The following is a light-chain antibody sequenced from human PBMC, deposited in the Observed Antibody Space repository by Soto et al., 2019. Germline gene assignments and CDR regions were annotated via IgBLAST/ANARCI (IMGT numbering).Light chain of an antibody. CDR1: QSVGSY. J-gene: IGKJ1*01. V-gene: IGKV3-11*01. Sequence: EIVLTQSPATLSLSPGERATLSCRASQSVGSYLAWYQQKPGQAPRLLIYDASNRATGIPARFSGSGSGTDFTLTISSLEPEDFAVYYCQQRSHWPTFGQGTKVDIK. CDR3: QQRSHWPT. CDR2: DAS.